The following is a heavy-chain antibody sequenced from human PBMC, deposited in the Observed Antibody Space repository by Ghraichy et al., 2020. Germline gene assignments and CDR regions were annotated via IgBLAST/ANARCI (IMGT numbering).Heavy chain of an antibody. CDR2: ISGSGGST. J-gene: IGHJ6*02. Sequence: GGSLRLSCAASGFTFSSYAMSWVRQAPGKGLEWVSGISGSGGSTYYVDSVKGRFTISRDNSKNTLYLQMNSLRAEDPAVYYCAKGIAAGTSTIAYYYNGMDVWGQGTTVTVSS. V-gene: IGHV3-23*01. CDR1: GFTFSSYA. CDR3: AKGIAAGTSTIAYYYNGMDV. D-gene: IGHD6-13*01.